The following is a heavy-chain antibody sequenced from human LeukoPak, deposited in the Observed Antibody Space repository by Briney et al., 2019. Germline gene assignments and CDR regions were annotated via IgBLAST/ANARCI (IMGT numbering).Heavy chain of an antibody. J-gene: IGHJ5*02. Sequence: ASVKVSCKASGYTFTSYGISWVRQAPGQGLEWMGWISAYNGNTNYAQKLQGRVTMTTDTSTSTAYMELRSLRSDDTAVYYCAREITIFGVVIIRNNWFDPWGQGTLVTVS. CDR2: ISAYNGNT. CDR3: AREITIFGVVIIRNNWFDP. D-gene: IGHD3-3*01. V-gene: IGHV1-18*01. CDR1: GYTFTSYG.